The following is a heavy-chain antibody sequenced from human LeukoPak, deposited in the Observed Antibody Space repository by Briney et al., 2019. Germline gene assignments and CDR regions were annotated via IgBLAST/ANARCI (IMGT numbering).Heavy chain of an antibody. Sequence: PGGSLRLSCAASGFTFSSYAMSWVRQAPGKGLEGISAISGRGGHTYYADSVKGRFTISRDESKNTLYLQMNSLRAEDTAVYYCAKTYSSGWSTGIDDAFDIWGQGTMVTVSS. V-gene: IGHV3-23*01. CDR3: AKTYSSGWSTGIDDAFDI. CDR2: ISGRGGHT. D-gene: IGHD6-19*01. J-gene: IGHJ3*02. CDR1: GFTFSSYA.